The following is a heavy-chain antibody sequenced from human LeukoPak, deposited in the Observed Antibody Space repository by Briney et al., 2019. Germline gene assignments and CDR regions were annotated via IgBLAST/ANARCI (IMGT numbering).Heavy chain of an antibody. CDR2: IYYSGST. D-gene: IGHD3-22*01. CDR3: ARDPNYYDSSGYPPRLGY. Sequence: SETLSLTCTVSGGSISSGGYYWSWIRQHPGKGLEWIGYIYYSGSTYYNPSLKSRVTISVDTSKNQFSLKLSSVTAADTAVYYCARDPNYYDSSGYPPRLGYWGQGTLVTVSS. CDR1: GGSISSGGYY. V-gene: IGHV4-31*03. J-gene: IGHJ4*02.